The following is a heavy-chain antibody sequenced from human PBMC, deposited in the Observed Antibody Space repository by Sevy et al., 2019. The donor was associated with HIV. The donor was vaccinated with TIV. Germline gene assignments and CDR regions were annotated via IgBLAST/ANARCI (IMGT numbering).Heavy chain of an antibody. CDR1: GGSISGHY. D-gene: IGHD3-22*01. V-gene: IGHV4-59*11. CDR3: ARGGALTYYDTSGFQNYFDS. Sequence: SETLALTCPVSGGSISGHYWGWIRQSPGKGLEWIAYIYDSGSSNYNTSLRSRVTISVDTSKNQISLGLSSVTAADTAVYYCARGGALTYYDTSGFQNYFDSWGPGNLVTVSS. J-gene: IGHJ4*02. CDR2: IYDSGSS.